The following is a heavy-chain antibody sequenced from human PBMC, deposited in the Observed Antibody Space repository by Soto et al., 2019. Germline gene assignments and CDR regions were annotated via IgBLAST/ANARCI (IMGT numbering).Heavy chain of an antibody. V-gene: IGHV1-18*01. CDR1: GYTFTNYG. CDR2: INVYNGNP. D-gene: IGHD5-18*01. Sequence: GASVKVSCKASGYTFTNYGISWVRQAPGQGLEWMGWINVYNGNPDYAQKFQGRLTMTTDTSTSTAFMDLKRLTYDDTAVYFCARAIAGGYGHTTLDYWGQGTLVTVSS. J-gene: IGHJ4*02. CDR3: ARAIAGGYGHTTLDY.